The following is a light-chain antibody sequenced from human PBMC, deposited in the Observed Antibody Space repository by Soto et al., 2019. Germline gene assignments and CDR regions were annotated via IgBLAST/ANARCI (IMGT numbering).Light chain of an antibody. J-gene: IGKJ3*01. V-gene: IGKV3-11*01. CDR1: QSVTNY. CDR3: QQRLNWPPG. CDR2: DAS. Sequence: EIFLTQSPDTLSLSPGAGATLPCRASQSVTNYIAWYPTSPGQAPGLLIYDASNRATGVPARFSGIMSGTDFNLTISELETADCGLYDGQQRLNWPPGFGPVTKVDIK.